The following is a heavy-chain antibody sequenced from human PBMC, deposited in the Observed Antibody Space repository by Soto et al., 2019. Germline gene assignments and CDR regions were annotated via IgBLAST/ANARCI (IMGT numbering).Heavy chain of an antibody. CDR1: GYTFTDYD. CDR3: EVTTGF. J-gene: IGHJ4*02. Sequence: QVQVVQSRAEVKKPGASVKVSCKTSGYTFTDYDINWVRQATGQGLEWMGWVSPGNGNAGYAPQFQGRVTMTSDTSISTVYMELSSLTSQYTAVYFCEVTTGFWGQGTMITVSS. D-gene: IGHD2-21*02. CDR2: VSPGNGNA. V-gene: IGHV1-8*01.